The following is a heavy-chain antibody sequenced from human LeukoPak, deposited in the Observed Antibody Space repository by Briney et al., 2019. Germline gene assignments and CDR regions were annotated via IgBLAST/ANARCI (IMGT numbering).Heavy chain of an antibody. CDR3: ARHALATVTDPSFDY. V-gene: IGHV4-39*01. CDR1: GGSISTPGYY. J-gene: IGHJ4*02. D-gene: IGHD2-21*02. Sequence: SETLSLTCTVSGGSISTPGYYWLWLRQPPGKGLKWIGSLYRSGSTYYTPSRKVRATISVDKSKNQCSLKLRSVTPADTAVYYCARHALATVTDPSFDYWGQGTLVTVSS. CDR2: LYRSGST.